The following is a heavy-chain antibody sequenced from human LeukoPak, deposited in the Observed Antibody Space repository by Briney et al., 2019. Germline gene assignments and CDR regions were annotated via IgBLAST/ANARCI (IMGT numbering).Heavy chain of an antibody. CDR3: AKEGTRPHSQWAFDF. Sequence: HTGGSLRLSCAGSGFIFRNYGMHWVRQAPGQGLEWVAVISDGGTHLYYADSVKGRFTISGDNSESTMYLQMNSLRVEDTAVYYCAKEGTRPHSQWAFDFWGQGTMVTVSS. J-gene: IGHJ3*01. CDR2: ISDGGTHL. D-gene: IGHD6-19*01. CDR1: GFIFRNYG. V-gene: IGHV3-30*18.